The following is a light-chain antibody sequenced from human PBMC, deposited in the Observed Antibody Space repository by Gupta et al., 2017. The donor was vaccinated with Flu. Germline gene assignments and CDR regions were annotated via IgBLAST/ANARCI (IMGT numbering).Light chain of an antibody. J-gene: IGLJ3*02. V-gene: IGLV2-14*01. CDR2: EVS. Sequence: SITSSGTVTSGAIGGYNYVPWYQKHPGKAPNVMIYEVSERPSGVADRFSGSKSGNTASLTITGLQAEDEADYYCFSDTSSSTWVFGGGTKLTVL. CDR3: FSDTSSSTWV. CDR1: SGAIGGYNY.